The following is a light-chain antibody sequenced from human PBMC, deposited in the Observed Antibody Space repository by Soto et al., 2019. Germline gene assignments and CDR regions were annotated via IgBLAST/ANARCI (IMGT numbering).Light chain of an antibody. V-gene: IGKV3-15*01. CDR1: QSVRSN. J-gene: IGKJ1*01. CDR3: QQYNDWPPVR. CDR2: GAS. Sequence: EVVMTQSPATLSVSPGERATLSCRASQSVRSNMTWYQQKPGQAPRLLIYGASTRATGIPARFSGSGSGTDFTLSIISLQSEDFAVYYCQQYNDWPPVRFGQGTKVEIK.